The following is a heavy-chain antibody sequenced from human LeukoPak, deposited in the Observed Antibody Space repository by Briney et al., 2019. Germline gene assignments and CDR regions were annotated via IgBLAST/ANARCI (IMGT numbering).Heavy chain of an antibody. D-gene: IGHD1-26*01. J-gene: IGHJ4*02. CDR3: ARSSGSYYSLFDY. Sequence: PGRSLRLSCAASGFTFSSYAMHWVRQGPGKGLEWVAVISYDGSNKYYADSVKGRFTISRDNSKNTLYLQMNSLRAEDTAVYYCARSSGSYYSLFDYWGQGTLVTVSS. CDR2: ISYDGSNK. V-gene: IGHV3-30-3*01. CDR1: GFTFSSYA.